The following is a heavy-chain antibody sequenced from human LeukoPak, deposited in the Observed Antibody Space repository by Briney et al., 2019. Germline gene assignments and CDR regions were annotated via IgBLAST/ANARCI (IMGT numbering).Heavy chain of an antibody. CDR2: INPNSGGT. V-gene: IGHV1-2*02. Sequence: GASVKVSCKASGYTFTGYYMHWVRQAPGQGLEWMGWINPNSGGTNYAQKFQGRVNMTRDTSISTAYMELSRLRSDDTAVYYCARLSSGWYDAFDIWGQGTMVTVSS. J-gene: IGHJ3*02. D-gene: IGHD6-19*01. CDR3: ARLSSGWYDAFDI. CDR1: GYTFTGYY.